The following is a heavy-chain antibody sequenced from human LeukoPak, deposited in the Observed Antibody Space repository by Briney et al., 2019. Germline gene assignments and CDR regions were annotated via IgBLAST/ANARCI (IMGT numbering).Heavy chain of an antibody. CDR1: GGSISSYY. V-gene: IGHV4-59*01. CDR3: AAGYYDSSGYYPLAY. CDR2: IYYSGST. J-gene: IGHJ4*02. D-gene: IGHD3-22*01. Sequence: SESLSLTCTVSGGSISSYYWSWIRQPPGKGLEWIGYIYYSGSTNYNPSLKSRVTISVDTSKNQFSLKLSSVTAADTAVYYCAAGYYDSSGYYPLAYWGQGTLVTVSS.